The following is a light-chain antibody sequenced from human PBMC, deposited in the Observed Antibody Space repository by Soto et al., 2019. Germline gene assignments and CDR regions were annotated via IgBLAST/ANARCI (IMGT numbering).Light chain of an antibody. CDR2: END. CDR3: ATLASTLTAGV. V-gene: IGLV1-51*01. Sequence: QSVLTQPPSVSAAPVQKVTISCSGGSSNIGNDYVAWYLQLPGAAPKLLIYENDKRPSGIHDRFSGSKSGTSATLGITGLQTGDDADYYCATLASTLTAGVFGGGTKRTVL. CDR1: SSNIGNDY. J-gene: IGLJ3*02.